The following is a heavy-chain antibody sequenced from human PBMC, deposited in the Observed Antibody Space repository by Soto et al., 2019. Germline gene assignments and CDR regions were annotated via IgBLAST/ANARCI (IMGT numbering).Heavy chain of an antibody. V-gene: IGHV4-31*03. J-gene: IGHJ6*02. CDR3: ARVASRARSMDV. CDR2: IYYSGST. CDR1: GDSISSGGYY. D-gene: IGHD2-2*01. Sequence: SETLSLTCTVSGDSISSGGYYWSWIRQHPGKGLEWIGYIYYSGSTYYNPSLKSRVTISVDTSKNQFSLKLSSVTAADTAVYYCARVASRARSMDVWGQGTTVTVSS.